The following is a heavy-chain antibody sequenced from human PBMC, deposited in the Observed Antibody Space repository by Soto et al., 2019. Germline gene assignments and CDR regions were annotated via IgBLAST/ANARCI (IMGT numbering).Heavy chain of an antibody. CDR3: DRDRQDGLYCYYYIDV. CDR1: GFTFSSYA. Sequence: GGSLRLSCAASGFTFSSYAMSWVRQAPGKGLEWVSAISGSGGSTYYADSVKGRFTISRDNAKNSLYLQMNSLRAEDTAVYYCDRDRQDGLYCYYYIDVWGKGTTVTVSS. J-gene: IGHJ6*03. V-gene: IGHV3-23*01. CDR2: ISGSGGST. D-gene: IGHD6-19*01.